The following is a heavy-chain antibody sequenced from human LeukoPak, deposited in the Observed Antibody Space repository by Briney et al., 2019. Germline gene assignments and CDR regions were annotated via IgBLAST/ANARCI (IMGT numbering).Heavy chain of an antibody. J-gene: IGHJ4*02. D-gene: IGHD1-14*01. CDR2: IYSGGST. CDR3: ARDRNSVY. Sequence: AGGSLRLSCAASGFTFNDAWMNWVRQAPGKGLEWVSVIYSGGSTYYADSVKGRFTISRDNSKNTLYLQMNSLRAEDTAVYYCARDRNSVYWGQGTLVTVSS. V-gene: IGHV3-53*01. CDR1: GFTFNDAW.